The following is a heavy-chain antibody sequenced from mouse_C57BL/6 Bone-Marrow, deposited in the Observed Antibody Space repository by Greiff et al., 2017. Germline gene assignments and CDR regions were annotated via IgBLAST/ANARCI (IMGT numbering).Heavy chain of an antibody. CDR3: ARRVGWYCDY. CDR2: IYPSDSET. Sequence: VQLQQPGAELVRPGSSVKLSCKASGYTFTSYWMDWVKQRPGQGLEWIGNIYPSDSETHYNQKFKDKATLTVDKSSSTAYMQLSSLTSEDSAVYYYARRVGWYCDYWGQGTTLTVSS. J-gene: IGHJ2*01. CDR1: GYTFTSYW. D-gene: IGHD1-1*02. V-gene: IGHV1-61*01.